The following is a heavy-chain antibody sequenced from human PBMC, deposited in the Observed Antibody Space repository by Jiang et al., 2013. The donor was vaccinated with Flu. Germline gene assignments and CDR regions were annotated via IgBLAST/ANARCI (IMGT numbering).Heavy chain of an antibody. D-gene: IGHD3-22*01. Sequence: PGLVKPSETLSLTCAVSGGSISSNWWSWVRQPPGKGLEWVGEVFHSGTAHYNPSLSSRVTISVDKSKNQLSLRLTSVTAADTAVYYCARHDYYSLDYWGQGTLVTVSS. CDR3: ARHDYYSLDY. V-gene: IGHV4-4*02. J-gene: IGHJ4*02. CDR1: GGSISSNW. CDR2: VFHSGTA.